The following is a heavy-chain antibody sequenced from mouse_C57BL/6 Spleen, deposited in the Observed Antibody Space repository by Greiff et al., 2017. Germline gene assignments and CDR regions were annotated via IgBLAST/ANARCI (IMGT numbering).Heavy chain of an antibody. V-gene: IGHV1-42*01. CDR3: ARSMGSYYSNPGAFDY. CDR1: GYSFTGYY. CDR2: INPSTGGT. D-gene: IGHD2-5*01. J-gene: IGHJ2*01. Sequence: VQLQQSGPELVKPGASVKISCKASGYSFTGYYMNWVKQSPEKSLEWIGEINPSTGGTTYNQKFKAKATLTVDKSSSTAYMQLKSLTSEDSAVYYCARSMGSYYSNPGAFDYGGQGTTLTVSS.